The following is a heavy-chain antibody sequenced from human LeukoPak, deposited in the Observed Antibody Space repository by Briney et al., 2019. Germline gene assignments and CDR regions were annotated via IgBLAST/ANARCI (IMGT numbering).Heavy chain of an antibody. V-gene: IGHV3-30*03. J-gene: IGHJ4*02. D-gene: IGHD1-26*01. CDR3: ARDFSRFEVGATFDY. CDR1: GFTFSSYG. CDR2: ISYDGSNK. Sequence: PGRSLRLSCAASGFTFSSYGMHWVRQAPGKGLEWVAVISYDGSNKYYADSVKGRFTISRDNSKNTLYLQMNSLRAEDTAVYYCARDFSRFEVGATFDYWGQGTLVTVSS.